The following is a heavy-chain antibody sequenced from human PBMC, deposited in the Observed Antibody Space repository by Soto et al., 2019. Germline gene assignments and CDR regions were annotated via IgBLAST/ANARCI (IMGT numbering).Heavy chain of an antibody. D-gene: IGHD4-17*01. CDR2: VYYTGDT. J-gene: IGHJ6*02. CDR3: VRQGIDYLHGLVDV. CDR1: SGPDRSHN. V-gene: IGHV4-59*08. Sequence: QVQLQQSGPRLVKPSETLSLTCTVSSGPDRSHNWGWIRQPPGRGLEWIGYVYYTGDTAYNPSLRGRVPISADTSTTGSSLTLNSVTAADTAVYYCVRQGIDYLHGLVDVWGQGTTVSVSS.